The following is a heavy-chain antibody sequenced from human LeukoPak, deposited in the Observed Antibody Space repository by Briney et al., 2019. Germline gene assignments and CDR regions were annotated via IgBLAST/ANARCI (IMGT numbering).Heavy chain of an antibody. J-gene: IGHJ4*02. D-gene: IGHD1-26*01. CDR1: GFNFNKYW. V-gene: IGHV3-74*01. Sequence: PGGSLRLSCAASGFNFNKYWMHWVRQTPGKGLVWVSRINGDGSTTSYADSVKGGFTISRDNAKNTLYLQMSSLRAEDTAVYYCARDRGGSYSAIDYWGQGTLVTVSS. CDR2: INGDGSTT. CDR3: ARDRGGSYSAIDY.